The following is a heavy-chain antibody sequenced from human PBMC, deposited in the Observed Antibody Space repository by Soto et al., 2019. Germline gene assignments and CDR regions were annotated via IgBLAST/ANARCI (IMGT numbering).Heavy chain of an antibody. D-gene: IGHD1-26*01. J-gene: IGHJ4*02. CDR2: IWYDGSNK. CDR1: GFTFSSYG. V-gene: IGHV3-33*01. Sequence: GGSLRLSCAASGFTFSSYGMHWVRQAPGKGLEWVAVIWYDGSNKYYADSVKGRFTISRDNSKNTLYLQMNSLRAEDTAVYYCARDDNQWELLSAPDYWGQGTLVTVSS. CDR3: ARDDNQWELLSAPDY.